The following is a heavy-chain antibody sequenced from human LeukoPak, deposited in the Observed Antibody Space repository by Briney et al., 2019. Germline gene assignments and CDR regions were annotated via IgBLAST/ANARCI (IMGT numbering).Heavy chain of an antibody. D-gene: IGHD2-2*01. J-gene: IGHJ4*02. V-gene: IGHV1-2*02. CDR1: GYTLTGYY. Sequence: ASVTVSFTSAGYTLTGYYMHWVRQAPGQGLEWIGWINPNSGGTSYAQKFQGRVTMTRDTSISTAYMELSRLRSDDTAVYYCARGRCSSRSCYLFDYGGQGTLVTVSS. CDR2: INPNSGGT. CDR3: ARGRCSSRSCYLFDY.